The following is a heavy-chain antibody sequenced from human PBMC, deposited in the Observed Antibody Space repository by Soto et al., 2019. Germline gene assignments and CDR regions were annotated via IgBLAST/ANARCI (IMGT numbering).Heavy chain of an antibody. CDR3: AKENGYSSSWFEFDY. CDR1: GFTFDDYT. CDR2: ISWDGGST. J-gene: IGHJ4*02. Sequence: PGGSLRLSCAASGFTFDDYTMHWVRQAPGKGLEWVSLISWDGGSTYYADSVKGRFTISRDNSKNTLYLQMNSLRAEDTAVYYCAKENGYSSSWFEFDYWGQGTLVTVSS. D-gene: IGHD6-13*01. V-gene: IGHV3-43*01.